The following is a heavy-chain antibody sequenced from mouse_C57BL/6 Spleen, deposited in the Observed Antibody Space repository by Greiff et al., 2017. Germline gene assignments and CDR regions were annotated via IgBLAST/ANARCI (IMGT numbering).Heavy chain of an antibody. CDR2: ISDGGSYT. Sequence: DVHLVESGGGLVKPGGSLKLSCAASGFTFSSYAMSWVRQTPEKRLEWVATISDGGSYTYYPDNVKGRFTISRDNAKNNLYLQMSHLKSEDTAMYYCARGDSSGYGAMDYWGQGTSVTVSS. D-gene: IGHD3-2*02. J-gene: IGHJ4*01. V-gene: IGHV5-4*01. CDR1: GFTFSSYA. CDR3: ARGDSSGYGAMDY.